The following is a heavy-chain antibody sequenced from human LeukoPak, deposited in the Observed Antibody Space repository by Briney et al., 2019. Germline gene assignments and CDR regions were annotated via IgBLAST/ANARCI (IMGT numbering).Heavy chain of an antibody. Sequence: SETLSLTCTVSGGSISSYYWSWIRQPAGKGLEWIGRIYTSGSTNYNPSLKSRVTMSVDTSKNQFSLKLSSVTAADTAVYYCAREHIVVVTAPDAFDIWGQGTMVTVSS. J-gene: IGHJ3*02. V-gene: IGHV4-4*07. CDR2: IYTSGST. CDR3: AREHIVVVTAPDAFDI. D-gene: IGHD2-21*02. CDR1: GGSISSYY.